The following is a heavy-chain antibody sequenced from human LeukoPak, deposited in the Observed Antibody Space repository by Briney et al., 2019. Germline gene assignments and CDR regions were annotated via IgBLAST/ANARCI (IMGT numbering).Heavy chain of an antibody. CDR3: ARIVSDTAIENWFDP. D-gene: IGHD5-18*01. CDR1: GYTFTSYA. V-gene: IGHV7-4-1*02. Sequence: ASVKVSCNASGYTFTSYAMNWVRQAPGQGLEWMGWINTNTGNPTYAQGFTGRFVFSLDTSVSTAYLQISSLKAEDTAVYYCARIVSDTAIENWFDPWGQGTLVTVSS. J-gene: IGHJ5*02. CDR2: INTNTGNP.